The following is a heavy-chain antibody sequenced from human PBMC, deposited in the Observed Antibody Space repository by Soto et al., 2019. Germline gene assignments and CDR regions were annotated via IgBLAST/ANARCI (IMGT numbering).Heavy chain of an antibody. CDR3: ARVGPYDSGSYMFRYDRFDP. CDR1: GYTFTNYG. CDR2: IGGYKGNT. D-gene: IGHD3-10*01. J-gene: IGHJ5*02. V-gene: IGHV1-18*01. Sequence: ASVKVSCKASGYTFTNYGVSWVRQAPGQGLEWMGWIGGYKGNTNYAQKPQGRVTLTTDTSTSTAYMELRSLRSDDTAVYYCARVGPYDSGSYMFRYDRFDPWGQGTQVTVSS.